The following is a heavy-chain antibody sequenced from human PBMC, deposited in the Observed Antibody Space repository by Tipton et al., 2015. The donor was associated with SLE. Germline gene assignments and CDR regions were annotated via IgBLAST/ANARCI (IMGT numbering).Heavy chain of an antibody. J-gene: IGHJ3*02. V-gene: IGHV3-53*04. CDR2: IYSGGST. D-gene: IGHD2-2*02. CDR3: ARDGANTWPDDAFDI. Sequence: QLVQSGGGLVQPGGSLRLSCAASGFTVGDNYMSWVRQAPGRGLEWVSVIYSGGSTKHADSVKGRFIISRDDSKNTVYLEMNSLRVEDTAVYYCARDGANTWPDDAFDIWGQGTMVTVSS. CDR1: GFTVGDNY.